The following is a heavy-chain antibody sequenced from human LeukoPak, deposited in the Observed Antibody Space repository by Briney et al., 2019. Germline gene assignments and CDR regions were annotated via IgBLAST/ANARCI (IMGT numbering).Heavy chain of an antibody. V-gene: IGHV4-39*07. CDR1: GGSISSSSYY. Sequence: SETLSLTCTVSGGSISSSSYYWGWIRQPPGKGLEWIGSIYYSGSTYYNPSLKSRVTISVDTSKNQFSLTLSSVTAADTAVYYCARVGYYYGSGSDYWGQGTLVTVSS. J-gene: IGHJ4*02. CDR3: ARVGYYYGSGSDY. CDR2: IYYSGST. D-gene: IGHD3-10*01.